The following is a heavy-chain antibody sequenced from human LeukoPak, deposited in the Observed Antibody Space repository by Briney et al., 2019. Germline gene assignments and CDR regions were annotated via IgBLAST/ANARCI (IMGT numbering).Heavy chain of an antibody. CDR1: DDTFSSHY. CDR3: ARDLVTVTKGFDI. Sequence: SETLSLTCAVSDDTFSSHYWTWIRQPPGKGLEWIGYISYIGSTNYNPSLKSRVTISIDTSKNQFSLKLTSVTAADTAVYYCARDLVTVTKGFDIWGQGTMVSVSS. CDR2: ISYIGST. V-gene: IGHV4-59*11. J-gene: IGHJ3*02. D-gene: IGHD4-17*01.